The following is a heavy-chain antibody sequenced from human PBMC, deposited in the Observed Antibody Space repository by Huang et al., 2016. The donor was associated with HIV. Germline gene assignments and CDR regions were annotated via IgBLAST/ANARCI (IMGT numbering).Heavy chain of an antibody. Sequence: VESGGRSVQPGGSIKLSCVGSTFTFGAYWMSWVRQPTGKGLGWVDNIKQDESEKYYVDSVKGRFNISRDNARKVLFLEMDDLRVEDTAIYFCATKTAGMDIWGQGTTVTVSS. V-gene: IGHV3-7*01. CDR1: TFTFGAYW. D-gene: IGHD1-7*01. J-gene: IGHJ6*02. CDR3: ATKTAGMDI. CDR2: IKQDESEK.